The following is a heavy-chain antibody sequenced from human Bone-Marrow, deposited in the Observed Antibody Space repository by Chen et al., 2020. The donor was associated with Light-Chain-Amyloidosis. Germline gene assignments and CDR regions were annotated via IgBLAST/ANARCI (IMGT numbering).Heavy chain of an antibody. V-gene: IGHV5-51*01. CDR2: IYPDGSDA. CDR1: GYTFPTYW. J-gene: IGHJ4*02. D-gene: IGHD5-12*01. Sequence: EAQLEQAGSEVKKHGEALTISCKGSGYTFPTYWIGWVRQLPGKGLEWMGVIYPDGSDARYSPSFEGQVTISADKSITTAYLQWRSLKASDTAMYYCARRRDGYNFDYWGQGTLVTVSS. CDR3: ARRRDGYNFDY.